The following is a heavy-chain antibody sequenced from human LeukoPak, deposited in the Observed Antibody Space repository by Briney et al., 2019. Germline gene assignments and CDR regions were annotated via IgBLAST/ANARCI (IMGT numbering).Heavy chain of an antibody. CDR2: INHSGST. Sequence: SETLSLTCAVYGGSFSGYYWTWIRQPPGKGLEWIGEINHSGSTNYNPSLKSRVTISVDTSKSQFSLNLNSVTAADTAVYYCARVGEFLFDYWGQGTLVTVSS. CDR3: ARVGEFLFDY. J-gene: IGHJ4*02. D-gene: IGHD3-10*01. V-gene: IGHV4-34*01. CDR1: GGSFSGYY.